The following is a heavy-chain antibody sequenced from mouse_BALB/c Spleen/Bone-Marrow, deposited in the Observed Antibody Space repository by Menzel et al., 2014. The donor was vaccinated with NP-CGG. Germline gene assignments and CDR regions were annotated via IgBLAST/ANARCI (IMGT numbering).Heavy chain of an antibody. D-gene: IGHD2-4*01. J-gene: IGHJ3*01. CDR3: ARDXDYDPAXFAY. Sequence: EVKLMESGGGLVKPGGSLKLSCAASGFTFSDYYMYWVRQTPEKRLEWVATISDGGSYTYYPDSVKGRFTISRDNAKNNLYLQMSSLKSEDTAMYYCARDXDYDPAXFAYWGQGTLVTVSA. V-gene: IGHV5-4*02. CDR2: ISDGGSYT. CDR1: GFTFSDYY.